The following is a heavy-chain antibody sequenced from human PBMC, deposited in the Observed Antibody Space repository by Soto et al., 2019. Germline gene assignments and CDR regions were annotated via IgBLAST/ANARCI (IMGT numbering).Heavy chain of an antibody. D-gene: IGHD4-17*01. CDR3: ARTDGDYSDAFDI. J-gene: IGHJ3*02. CDR1: GYTFTRYG. Sequence: QVQPLQSGAEVKKPGASVKVSCKASGYTFTRYGVTWVRQAPGQGLEWMGSISAYSGNTNYAQKLQGRVTMTSDTSTNTVYMELRSLRSDDTAVYYCARTDGDYSDAFDIWGKGTMVTVSS. CDR2: ISAYSGNT. V-gene: IGHV1-18*01.